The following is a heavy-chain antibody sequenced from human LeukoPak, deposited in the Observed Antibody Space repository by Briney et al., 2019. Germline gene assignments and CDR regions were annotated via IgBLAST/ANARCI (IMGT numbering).Heavy chain of an antibody. J-gene: IGHJ3*01. V-gene: IGHV3-64*01. Sequence: GGSLRLSCAASGFTFSSYAMHWVRQAPGKGLEYVSAISSNGGSTYYANSVKGRFTISRDNSKNTLYLQMGSLRAEDTAVYYCAKDRGGWGQQLGDYWGQGTMVTVSS. CDR1: GFTFSSYA. CDR2: ISSNGGST. D-gene: IGHD6-13*01. CDR3: AKDRGGWGQQLGDY.